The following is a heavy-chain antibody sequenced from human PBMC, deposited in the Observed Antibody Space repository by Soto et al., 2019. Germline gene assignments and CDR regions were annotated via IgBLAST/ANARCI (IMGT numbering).Heavy chain of an antibody. J-gene: IGHJ4*02. CDR3: AKGNRHSNYYFDY. CDR2: ISGSGGNT. CDR1: GFTFSSYA. Sequence: GGSLRLSCAASGFTFSSYAMSWVRQGPGEGLQWDSAISGSGGNTYYADSVKGRFTISRDSSKNTLYLQMNSLRAEDTAVYYCAKGNRHSNYYFDYWGQGTLVTVSS. V-gene: IGHV3-23*01. D-gene: IGHD3-3*02.